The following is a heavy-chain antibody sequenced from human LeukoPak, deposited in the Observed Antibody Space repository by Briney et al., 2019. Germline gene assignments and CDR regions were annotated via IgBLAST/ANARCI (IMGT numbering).Heavy chain of an antibody. D-gene: IGHD6-13*01. J-gene: IGHJ4*02. CDR2: ISGSDGYT. CDR1: GFTFSSYA. CDR3: SGYSKYYFDY. Sequence: PGGSLTLSCGASGFTFSSYAMSWVRQAPGKGLEWVSGISGSDGYTYYADSVKGRFHISRDNSQNTLSTQMNSLRAEDTAVYYCSGYSKYYFDYWGQGTLVTVSS. V-gene: IGHV3-23*01.